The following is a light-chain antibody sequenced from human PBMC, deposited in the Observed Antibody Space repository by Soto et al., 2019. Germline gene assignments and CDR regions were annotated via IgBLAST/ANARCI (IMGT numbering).Light chain of an antibody. Sequence: QSVLTQPPSESGTPGQRVTISCSGASSDIASSYVYWYQQLPGSAPRLLIFRNDQRPSGVPDRFSGSKSGTSASLAISGLRSEDEADYYCVTWDDSLSGPFVFGTGTKVTVL. V-gene: IGLV1-47*01. CDR2: RND. CDR3: VTWDDSLSGPFV. CDR1: SSDIASSY. J-gene: IGLJ1*01.